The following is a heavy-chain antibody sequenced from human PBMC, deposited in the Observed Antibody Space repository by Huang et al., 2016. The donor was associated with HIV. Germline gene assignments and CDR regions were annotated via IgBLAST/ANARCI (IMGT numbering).Heavy chain of an antibody. Sequence: QLQLQESGPGLVKPSETLSLTCSVSGGSISSSFYYWGWIRQPPGKGLEWIGRIYYSGSTFYNPSRKSRVTISVDTSKNQFSLRLSSVTAADTSVYYCARHMDCSSSSCLAGGHERGPFDMWGQGTMVTVSS. J-gene: IGHJ3*02. CDR3: ARHMDCSSSSCLAGGHERGPFDM. D-gene: IGHD2-2*01. CDR2: IYYSGST. CDR1: GGSISSSFYY. V-gene: IGHV4-39*01.